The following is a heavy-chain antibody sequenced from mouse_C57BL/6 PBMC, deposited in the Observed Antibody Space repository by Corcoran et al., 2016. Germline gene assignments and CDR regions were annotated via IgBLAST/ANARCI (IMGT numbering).Heavy chain of an antibody. J-gene: IGHJ4*01. V-gene: IGHV1-18*01. Sequence: EVQLQQSGPELVKPGASVKIPCKASGYTFTDYNMDWVKQSHGKSLEWIGDINPNNGGTIYNQKFKGKATLTVDKSSSTAYMELRSLTSEDTAVYYCALDSSGYYAMDYWGQGTSVTVSS. CDR1: GYTFTDYN. D-gene: IGHD3-2*02. CDR2: INPNNGGT. CDR3: ALDSSGYYAMDY.